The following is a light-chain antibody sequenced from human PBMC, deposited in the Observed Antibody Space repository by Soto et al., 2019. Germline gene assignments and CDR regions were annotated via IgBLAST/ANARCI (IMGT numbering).Light chain of an antibody. J-gene: IGKJ5*01. V-gene: IGKV3-11*01. CDR1: QSVSSY. Sequence: EIVLKQSPATLSLSPGERATLSCRASQSVSSYLAWYQQKPGQAPRLLIYDASNRATGIPARFSGSGSGTDFTLTISSLEPEDFAVYYCQQRSNWPITFGQGTDWRL. CDR3: QQRSNWPIT. CDR2: DAS.